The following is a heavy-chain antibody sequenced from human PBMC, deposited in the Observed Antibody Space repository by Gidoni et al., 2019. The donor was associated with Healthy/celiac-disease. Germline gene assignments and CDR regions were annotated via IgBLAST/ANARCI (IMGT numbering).Heavy chain of an antibody. J-gene: IGHJ4*02. V-gene: IGHV4-59*01. D-gene: IGHD3-10*01. CDR3: ARVGRYGSGNYFDY. Sequence: QVQLQESGPGLVKPSETLSLTCTVSGGSISSYYWSWFRQPPGKGLEWIGYIYYSGSTNYNPSLKSRVTISVDTSKNQFSLKLSSVTAADTAVYYCARVGRYGSGNYFDYWGQGTLVTVSS. CDR2: IYYSGST. CDR1: GGSISSYY.